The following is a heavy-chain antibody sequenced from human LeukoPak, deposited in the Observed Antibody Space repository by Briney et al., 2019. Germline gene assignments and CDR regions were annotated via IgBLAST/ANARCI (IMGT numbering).Heavy chain of an antibody. V-gene: IGHV1-3*01. CDR1: GYSFTSYW. CDR2: INAGNGNT. Sequence: GESLKISCKGSGYSFTSYWIGWVRQAPGQRLEWMGWINAGNGNTKYSQKFQGRVTITRDTSASTAYMELSSLRSEDTAVYYCARVSAPGSGWSRGVLFDYWGQGTLVTVSS. J-gene: IGHJ4*02. CDR3: ARVSAPGSGWSRGVLFDY. D-gene: IGHD6-19*01.